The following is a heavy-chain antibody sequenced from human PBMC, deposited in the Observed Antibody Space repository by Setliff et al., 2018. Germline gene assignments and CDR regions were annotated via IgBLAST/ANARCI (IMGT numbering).Heavy chain of an antibody. CDR2: INPSGGST. CDR1: GYTFTSYY. Sequence: ASVKVSCKASGYTFTSYYMHWVRQAPGQGLEWMGIINPSGGSTSYAQKFQGRVTMTRDTSTSTVYMELSSLRSEDPAVYYCARAGAEGTVFLEWLDYYYYMDVWGKGTTVTVSS. D-gene: IGHD3-3*01. CDR3: ARAGAEGTVFLEWLDYYYYMDV. J-gene: IGHJ6*03. V-gene: IGHV1-46*01.